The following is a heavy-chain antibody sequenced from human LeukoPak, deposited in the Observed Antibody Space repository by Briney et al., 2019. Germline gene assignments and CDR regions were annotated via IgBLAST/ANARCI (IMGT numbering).Heavy chain of an antibody. J-gene: IGHJ4*02. CDR1: GFNVRSQG. CDR3: ATGGRYYYDQ. V-gene: IGHV3-33*01. D-gene: IGHD3-22*01. CDR2: AYDDASNQ. Sequence: GGSLRVSCAASGFNVRSQGMHWVRQAPGKGLEWVAVAYDDASNQYYADSVKGRFTVSKDNSKNTLYIQMNSLRAEDTAVYYCATGGRYYYDQWGQGTLVTVSS.